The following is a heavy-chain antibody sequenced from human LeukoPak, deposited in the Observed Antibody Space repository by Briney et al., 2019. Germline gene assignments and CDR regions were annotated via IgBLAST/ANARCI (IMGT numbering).Heavy chain of an antibody. V-gene: IGHV3-30-3*01. D-gene: IGHD1-26*01. CDR2: ISYDGSSK. Sequence: GGSLRLSCVASGFTFSSYAMHWVRQAPGKGLEWVAVISYDGSSKYYADSVKGRFTISRDNSKNTLYLQMNSLRAEDTAVYYCARRGATTSGGYFDYWGQGTLVTVSS. J-gene: IGHJ4*02. CDR1: GFTFSSYA. CDR3: ARRGATTSGGYFDY.